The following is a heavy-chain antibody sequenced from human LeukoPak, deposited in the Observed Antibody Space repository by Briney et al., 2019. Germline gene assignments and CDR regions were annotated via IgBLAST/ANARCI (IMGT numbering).Heavy chain of an antibody. CDR2: ISSSSSTI. V-gene: IGHV3-48*01. CDR3: APDYYDSGAYYDGFDM. Sequence: GGSLRLSCAASGFTFSSYSMNWVRQAPGKGLEWVSYISSSSSTIYYADSVKGRFTISRDNAKNSLYLQMNSLRAEDTAVYYCAPDYYDSGAYYDGFDMWGQGTMVTVSS. D-gene: IGHD3-22*01. CDR1: GFTFSSYS. J-gene: IGHJ3*02.